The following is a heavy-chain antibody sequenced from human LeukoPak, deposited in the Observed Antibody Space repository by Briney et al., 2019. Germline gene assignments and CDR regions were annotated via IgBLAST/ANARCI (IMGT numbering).Heavy chain of an antibody. CDR2: ISYDGSNK. D-gene: IGHD3-22*01. V-gene: IGHV3-30-3*01. Sequence: GRSLRLSCAASGFTFSSYAMHWVRQAPGKGLEWVAVISYDGSNKYYADSVKGRFTISRDNSKNTLYLQMNSLRAEVTAVYYCARALRSSGYYPYGYWGQGTLVTVSS. CDR3: ARALRSSGYYPYGY. CDR1: GFTFSSYA. J-gene: IGHJ4*02.